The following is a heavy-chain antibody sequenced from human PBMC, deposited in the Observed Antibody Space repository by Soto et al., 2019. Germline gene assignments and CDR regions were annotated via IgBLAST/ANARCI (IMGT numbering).Heavy chain of an antibody. J-gene: IGHJ6*02. D-gene: IGHD1-1*01. CDR2: ISAYNGNT. CDR1: GYTFTNYG. Sequence: QVQLVQAGAEVKKPGASVKVSCKASGYTFTNYGISWVRQAPGQGLEWMGWISAYNGNTNYAQKLQGRVTMTTDTSTSTAYMELRSLRSDDTAVYYCARDSTATTARYYYGMDVWGQGTTVTVSS. V-gene: IGHV1-18*01. CDR3: ARDSTATTARYYYGMDV.